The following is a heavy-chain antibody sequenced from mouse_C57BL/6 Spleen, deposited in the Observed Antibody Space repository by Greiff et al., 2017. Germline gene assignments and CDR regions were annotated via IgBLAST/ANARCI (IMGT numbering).Heavy chain of an antibody. J-gene: IGHJ3*01. Sequence: QVQLQQPGAELVMPGASVKLSCKASGYTFTSYWMHWVKQRPGQGLEWIGDIDPSDSYTNYNQKFKGKSTLTLDKSSSTAYMQLSSLTSEDSAVYYCARREIYDGYYGFAYWGQGTLVTVSA. CDR3: ARREIYDGYYGFAY. D-gene: IGHD2-3*01. CDR1: GYTFTSYW. CDR2: IDPSDSYT. V-gene: IGHV1-69*01.